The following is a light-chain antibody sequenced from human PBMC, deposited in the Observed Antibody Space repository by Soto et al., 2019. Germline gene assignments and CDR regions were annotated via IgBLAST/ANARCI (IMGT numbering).Light chain of an antibody. J-gene: IGKJ1*01. CDR1: QSVSSSY. CDR2: DAS. CDR3: QQRSNWPRT. V-gene: IGKV3-11*01. Sequence: EIVLTQSPGTLSLSPGERATLSCRASQSVSSSYLAWYQQKPGQAPRLLIYDASNRATGIPARFSGSGSGTDFTLTISSLEPEDFAFYYCQQRSNWPRTFGQGTKVEI.